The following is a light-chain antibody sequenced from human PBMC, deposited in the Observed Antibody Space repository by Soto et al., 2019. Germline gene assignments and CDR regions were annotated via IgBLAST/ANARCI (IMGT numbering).Light chain of an antibody. CDR1: SSNIESNT. V-gene: IGLV1-44*01. Sequence: QLVLTQPPSASGTPGQRVTISCSGSSSNIESNTASWYQQLPGTAPKVLIYSNNQRPSGVPDRFSGSRSGTSASLAISGLQSDDEADYYCAAWDDSLNGVVFGAGTKVTVL. CDR2: SNN. J-gene: IGLJ2*01. CDR3: AAWDDSLNGVV.